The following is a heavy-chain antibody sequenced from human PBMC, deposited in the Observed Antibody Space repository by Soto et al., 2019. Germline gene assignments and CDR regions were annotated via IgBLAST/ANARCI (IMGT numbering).Heavy chain of an antibody. Sequence: QVTLKESGPVLVKPTETLTLTCTVSGFSLSNARMGVSWIRQPPGKALEWLAHIFSNDEKSYSTSLKSRLTISNDTSKRQVVLTITNMDPVDTATYYCARIWYSSSWGYYFDYWGQGTLVTVSS. CDR3: ARIWYSSSWGYYFDY. J-gene: IGHJ4*02. D-gene: IGHD6-13*01. CDR2: IFSNDEK. CDR1: GFSLSNARMG. V-gene: IGHV2-26*01.